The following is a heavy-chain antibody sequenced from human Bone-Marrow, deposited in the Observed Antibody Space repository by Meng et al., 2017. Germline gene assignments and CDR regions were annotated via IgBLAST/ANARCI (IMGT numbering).Heavy chain of an antibody. Sequence: QAQLGESGGGYVKAVGCLRLSCAASGFTFRYDYMSWIRQALGKGLEWVSYISSSGSTIYYADSVKGRFTISRDNAKNSLYLQLNSLRAEDTAVYYCARTGEFQLGFDLWGRGTLVTVSS. V-gene: IGHV3-11*04. CDR1: GFTFRYDY. CDR3: ARTGEFQLGFDL. D-gene: IGHD3-10*01. J-gene: IGHJ2*01. CDR2: ISSSGSTI.